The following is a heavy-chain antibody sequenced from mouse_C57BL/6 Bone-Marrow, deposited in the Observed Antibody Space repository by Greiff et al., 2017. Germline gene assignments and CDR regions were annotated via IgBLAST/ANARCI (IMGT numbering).Heavy chain of an antibody. D-gene: IGHD2-5*01. V-gene: IGHV1-64*01. Sequence: VQLQQPGAELVKPGASVKLSCKASGYTFTSYWMHWVKQRPGQGLEWIGIIHPNSGSTNYNEKFKSKATLTVDKSSSTAYMQLSSLTSEDSAVYYCARDYSNYFDYWGQGTTLTVSS. J-gene: IGHJ2*01. CDR1: GYTFTSYW. CDR2: IHPNSGST. CDR3: ARDYSNYFDY.